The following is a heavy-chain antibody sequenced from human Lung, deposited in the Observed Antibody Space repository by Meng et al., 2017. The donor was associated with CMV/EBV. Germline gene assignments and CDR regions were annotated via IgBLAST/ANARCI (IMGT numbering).Heavy chain of an antibody. CDR1: SGSFSGYY. D-gene: IGHD2-2*01. CDR2: INQSGSP. Sequence: GSLRLXXAINSGSFSGYYWSWIRQPPGGAMEWIGEINQSGSPNYNPSLKSRVTMSIDTSEDQFSLKLSSVTAADTAVYYCSRGEGAIAVVPAANYYSMDVWGQGXTVTVSS. CDR3: SRGEGAIAVVPAANYYSMDV. J-gene: IGHJ6*02. V-gene: IGHV4-34*01.